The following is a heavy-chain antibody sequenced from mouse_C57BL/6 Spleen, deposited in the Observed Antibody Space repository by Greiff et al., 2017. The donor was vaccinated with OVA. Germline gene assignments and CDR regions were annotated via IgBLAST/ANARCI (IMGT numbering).Heavy chain of an antibody. CDR1: GFSLTSYG. CDR3: ARKPLPVGLLLMDY. V-gene: IGHV2-2*01. D-gene: IGHD2-10*01. J-gene: IGHJ4*01. Sequence: QVQLKESGPGLVQPSQSLSITCTVSGFSLTSYGVHWVRQSPGKGLEWLGVIWSGGSTDYNAAFISRLSISKDNSKSQVFFKMNSLQADDTAIYYCARKPLPVGLLLMDYWGQGTSVTVSS. CDR2: IWSGGST.